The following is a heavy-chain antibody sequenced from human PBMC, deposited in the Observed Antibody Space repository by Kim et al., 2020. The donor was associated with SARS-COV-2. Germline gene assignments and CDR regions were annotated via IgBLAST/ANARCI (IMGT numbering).Heavy chain of an antibody. D-gene: IGHD3-22*01. CDR2: INHSGST. V-gene: IGHV4-34*01. CDR1: GGSFSGYY. Sequence: SETLSLTCAVYGGSFSGYYWSWIRQPPGKGLEWIGEINHSGSTNYNPSLKSRVTISVDTSKNQFSLKLSSVTAADTAVYYCARCGHDSSGYFGYWGQGTLVTVSS. CDR3: ARCGHDSSGYFGY. J-gene: IGHJ4*02.